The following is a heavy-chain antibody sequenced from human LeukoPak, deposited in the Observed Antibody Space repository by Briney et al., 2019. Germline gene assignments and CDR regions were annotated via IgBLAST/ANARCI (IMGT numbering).Heavy chain of an antibody. J-gene: IGHJ4*02. CDR2: IGISSGNT. V-gene: IGHV3-11*06. CDR3: VKDLGGNYDY. CDR1: GFPFSEYS. D-gene: IGHD1-7*01. Sequence: GGSLRLSCAASGFPFSEYSMNWVRQAPGKGLEWISYIGISSGNTKYADSVKGRFTVSGDNARNSLYLQMNSLRVEDTAVYYCVKDLGGNYDYWGQGTLVTVSS.